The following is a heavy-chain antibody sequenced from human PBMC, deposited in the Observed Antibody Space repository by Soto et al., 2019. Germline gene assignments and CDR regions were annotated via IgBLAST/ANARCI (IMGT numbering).Heavy chain of an antibody. CDR3: ATFSQKNLSDSSGPDAFDI. V-gene: IGHV4-61*01. D-gene: IGHD3-22*01. CDR1: GGSVSSGSYY. CDR2: IYYSGST. J-gene: IGHJ3*02. Sequence: SETLSLTCTVSGGSVSSGSYYWSWIRQPPGKGLEWIGYIYYSGSTNYNPSLKSRVTISVDTSKNQFSLKLSSVTAADTAVYYSATFSQKNLSDSSGPDAFDIWAQGTMVTVSS.